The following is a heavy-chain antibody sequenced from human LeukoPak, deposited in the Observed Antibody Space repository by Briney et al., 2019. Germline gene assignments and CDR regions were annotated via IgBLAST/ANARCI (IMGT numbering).Heavy chain of an antibody. D-gene: IGHD6-19*01. CDR1: GGSISYHY. Sequence: SETLSLTCTVSGGSISYHYWSWIRQSPGKGLEWIGSIYYSGSSNYNPSLKSRVTISVDTSKNQFSLKLSSVTAADTAVYYCARGQIAVAGIGQYFDYWGQGTLVTVSS. CDR3: ARGQIAVAGIGQYFDY. J-gene: IGHJ4*02. CDR2: IYYSGSS. V-gene: IGHV4-59*08.